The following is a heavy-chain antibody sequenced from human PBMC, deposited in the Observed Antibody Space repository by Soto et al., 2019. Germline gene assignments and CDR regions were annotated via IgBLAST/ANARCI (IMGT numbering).Heavy chain of an antibody. V-gene: IGHV1-2*04. CDR2: INPNSGGT. Sequence: GASVKVSCKASGYTFTGYYMHWVRQAPGQGLEWMGWINPNSGGTNYAQKFQGWVTMTRDTSISTAYMELSRLRSDDTAVYYCAKSPNPGSATPSYYGMDVWGLGTTVTVSS. CDR3: AKSPNPGSATPSYYGMDV. CDR1: GYTFTGYY. D-gene: IGHD2-15*01. J-gene: IGHJ6*02.